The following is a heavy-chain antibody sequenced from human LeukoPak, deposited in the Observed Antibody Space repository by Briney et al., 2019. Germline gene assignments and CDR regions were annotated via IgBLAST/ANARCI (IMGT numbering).Heavy chain of an antibody. V-gene: IGHV4-34*01. CDR1: GVSFNAYY. CDR2: VSPGVYI. J-gene: IGHJ5*02. D-gene: IGHD2-8*02. CDR3: ARIRCGHTGDICYNH. Sequence: PSETLSLTCTVSGVSFNAYYWSWIRQSPGKGLEWIGEVSPGVYIKYNPSLKSRVTISVDTSESQLSLRLSSVTAADTAMYYCARIRCGHTGDICYNHWAQGTLVTVSS.